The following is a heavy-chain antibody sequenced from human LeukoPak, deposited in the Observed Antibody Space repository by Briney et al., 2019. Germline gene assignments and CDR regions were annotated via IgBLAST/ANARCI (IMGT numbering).Heavy chain of an antibody. Sequence: SETLSPTCTVSGGSISSYYWSWIRQPAGKGLEWIGRIYTSGSTNYNPSLKSRVTMSVDTSKNQFSLKLSSVTAADTAVYYCARVPRGLLWFRELRGDFDYWGQGTLVTVSS. CDR1: GGSISSYY. CDR3: ARVPRGLLWFRELRGDFDY. CDR2: IYTSGST. D-gene: IGHD3-10*01. J-gene: IGHJ4*02. V-gene: IGHV4-4*07.